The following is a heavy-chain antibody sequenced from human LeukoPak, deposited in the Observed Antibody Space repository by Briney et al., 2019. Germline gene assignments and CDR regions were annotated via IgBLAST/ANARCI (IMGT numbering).Heavy chain of an antibody. CDR2: INHSGST. Sequence: SETLSLTCAVYGGSFSGYYWSWIRQPPGKGLEWIGEINHSGSTNYNPSLKSRVTISVDTSKNQFSLKLSSVTAADTAVYYCARQYYYDSSGYSEPFDYWGQGTLVTVSS. J-gene: IGHJ4*02. D-gene: IGHD3-22*01. CDR3: ARQYYYDSSGYSEPFDY. CDR1: GGSFSGYY. V-gene: IGHV4-34*01.